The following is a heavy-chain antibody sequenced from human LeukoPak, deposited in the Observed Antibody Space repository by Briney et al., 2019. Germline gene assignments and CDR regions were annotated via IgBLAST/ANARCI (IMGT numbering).Heavy chain of an antibody. V-gene: IGHV5-51*01. J-gene: IGHJ2*01. Sequence: KLGESLKISCKGSGYSFTSYWIGWVRQMPGKGLEWMGIIYPGGSDTRYSPSFQGQVTISADKSISTAYLQWTSLKASDTAMYYCARTYCSGGSCYLGYWYFDLWGRGTLVTVSS. CDR1: GYSFTSYW. D-gene: IGHD2-15*01. CDR3: ARTYCSGGSCYLGYWYFDL. CDR2: IYPGGSDT.